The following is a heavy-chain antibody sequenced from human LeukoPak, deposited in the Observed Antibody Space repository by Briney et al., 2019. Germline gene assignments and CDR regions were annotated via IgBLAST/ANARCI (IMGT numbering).Heavy chain of an antibody. V-gene: IGHV4-34*01. CDR2: INHSGST. Sequence: PSETLSLTCAVYGGSFSGYYWSWIRQPPGKGLEWIGEINHSGSTNYNPSLKSRVTISVDTSKNQFFLKLSSVTAADTAVYYCARLGYSYAADYWGQGTLVTVSS. CDR1: GGSFSGYY. CDR3: ARLGYSYAADY. D-gene: IGHD5-18*01. J-gene: IGHJ4*02.